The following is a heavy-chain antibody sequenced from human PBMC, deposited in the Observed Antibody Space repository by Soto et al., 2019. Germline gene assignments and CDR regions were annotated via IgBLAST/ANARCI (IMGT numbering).Heavy chain of an antibody. CDR1: GFVFKDSS. J-gene: IGHJ4*02. V-gene: IGHV3-73*01. CDR2: IRDRAYNYAT. Sequence: EVLLVESGGGLVQPGGSLKLSCEASGFVFKDSSIHWVRQASGKGLEWVGRIRDRAYNYATAYAASVKGRFTIYRDDSNNKAYLQMDSLKPEDTAIYYCTRLMSAAQDYWGQGTLVTFAS. CDR3: TRLMSAAQDY. D-gene: IGHD3-3*01.